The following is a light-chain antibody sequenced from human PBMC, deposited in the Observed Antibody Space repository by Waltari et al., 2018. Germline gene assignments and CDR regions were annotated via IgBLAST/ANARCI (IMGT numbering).Light chain of an antibody. CDR1: QSVTNY. V-gene: IGKV3-11*01. CDR3: QQRRNPPLT. J-gene: IGKJ4*01. CDR2: DTA. Sequence: DIVLPQSPAILSLPPGDRAPLSCRASQSVTNYLAWYQQKPGQPPRLLIYDTANRATGIPARFSGSGFGTDFTLTISSLEPGDFAVYYCQQRRNPPLTFGGGTKVEIK.